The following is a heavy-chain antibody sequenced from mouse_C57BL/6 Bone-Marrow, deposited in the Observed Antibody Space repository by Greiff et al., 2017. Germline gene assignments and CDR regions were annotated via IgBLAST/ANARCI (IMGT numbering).Heavy chain of an antibody. V-gene: IGHV1-64*01. J-gene: IGHJ2*01. D-gene: IGHD1-1*01. Sequence: QVQLQQPGAELVKPGASVKLSCKASGYTFTSYWMHWVKLRPGQGLAWIGMIHPNSGSTNYNEKFKSKATLTVDKSSSTAYMQLGSLTSEDSAVYDCAPQLLPCFYFDYWGQGTTLTVSS. CDR1: GYTFTSYW. CDR3: APQLLPCFYFDY. CDR2: IHPNSGST.